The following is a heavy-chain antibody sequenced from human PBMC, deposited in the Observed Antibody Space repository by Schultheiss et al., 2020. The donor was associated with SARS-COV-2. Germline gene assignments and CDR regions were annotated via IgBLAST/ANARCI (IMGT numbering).Heavy chain of an antibody. D-gene: IGHD3-10*01. CDR3: TTTRGYYYYYRMDV. CDR1: GFTFDDYA. CDR2: IKSKTDGGTT. J-gene: IGHJ6*02. Sequence: GSLRLSCAASGFTFDDYAMHWVRQAPGKGLEWVGRIKSKTDGGTTDYAAPVKGRFTISRDDSKNTLYLQMNSLKTEDTAVYYCTTTRGYYYYYRMDVWGQGTTVTVSS. V-gene: IGHV3-15*01.